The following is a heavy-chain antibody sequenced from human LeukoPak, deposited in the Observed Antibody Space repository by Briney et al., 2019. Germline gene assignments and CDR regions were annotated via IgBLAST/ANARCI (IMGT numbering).Heavy chain of an antibody. Sequence: GGSLRLSCAASGFTFSSYGMQWVRQAPGKGLEWVAFIRYDGSNKYYADSVKGRFTISRDNFKNALYLQMNSLRAEDTAVYYCAREVSSGWPTYYYYYYMDVWGKGTTVTVSS. J-gene: IGHJ6*03. CDR3: AREVSSGWPTYYYYYYMDV. D-gene: IGHD6-19*01. V-gene: IGHV3-30*02. CDR2: IRYDGSNK. CDR1: GFTFSSYG.